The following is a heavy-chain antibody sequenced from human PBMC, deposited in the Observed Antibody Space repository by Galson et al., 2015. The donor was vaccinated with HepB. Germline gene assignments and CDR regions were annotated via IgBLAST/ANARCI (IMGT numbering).Heavy chain of an antibody. J-gene: IGHJ5*02. Sequence: SLRLSCAASGFTFSSYWMSWVRQAPGKGLEWVANIKQDGSEKYYVDSVKGRFTISRDNAKNSLYLLMNSLRAEDTAVYYCALPIAVAGTRWFDPWGQGTLVTVSS. CDR2: IKQDGSEK. CDR1: GFTFSSYW. D-gene: IGHD6-19*01. CDR3: ALPIAVAGTRWFDP. V-gene: IGHV3-7*05.